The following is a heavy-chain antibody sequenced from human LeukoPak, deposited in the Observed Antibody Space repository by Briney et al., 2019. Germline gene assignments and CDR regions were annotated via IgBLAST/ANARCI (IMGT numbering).Heavy chain of an antibody. CDR3: ARGRRSSGLDY. D-gene: IGHD6-19*01. Sequence: SETLSLTCAVYGVSFSGYYWSWIRQPPGKGLEWIGEINHSGSTNYNPSLKSRVTISVDTSKNQFSLKLSSVTAADTAVYYCARGRRSSGLDYWGQGTLVTVSS. CDR1: GVSFSGYY. J-gene: IGHJ4*02. CDR2: INHSGST. V-gene: IGHV4-34*01.